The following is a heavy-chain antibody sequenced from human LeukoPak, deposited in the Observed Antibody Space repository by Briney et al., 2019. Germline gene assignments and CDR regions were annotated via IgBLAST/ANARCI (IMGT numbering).Heavy chain of an antibody. CDR1: GGSFNNYY. V-gene: IGHV4-4*07. J-gene: IGHJ4*02. CDR3: ARARGRLLLIDY. CDR2: IYSSGST. Sequence: SETLSLTCTVSGGSFNNYYWNWIRQPAGKGLEWIGRIYSSGSTDYDPSLKSRVTMSVDTSKNQFSLNLTSVTAADSAVYYCARARGRLLLIDYWGQGTLVTVSS. D-gene: IGHD2-15*01.